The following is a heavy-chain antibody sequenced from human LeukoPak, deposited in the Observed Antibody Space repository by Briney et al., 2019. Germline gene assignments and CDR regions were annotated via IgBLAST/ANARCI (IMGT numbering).Heavy chain of an antibody. CDR2: INPNSGVT. V-gene: IGHV1-2*02. D-gene: IGHD4-17*01. J-gene: IGHJ5*02. CDR3: ARDDYGDLNWFDP. Sequence: ASVKVSCKASGYTFTGYYMHWVRQAPGQGLEWMGWINPNSGVTNYAQKFQGRVTMTRDTSISTAYMELSRLRYDDTAVYYCARDDYGDLNWFDPWGQGTLVTVSS. CDR1: GYTFTGYY.